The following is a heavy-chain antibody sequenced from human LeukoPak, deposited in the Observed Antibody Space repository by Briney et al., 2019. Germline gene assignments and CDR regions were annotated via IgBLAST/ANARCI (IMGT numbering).Heavy chain of an antibody. J-gene: IGHJ4*02. CDR2: ISSSSSYT. V-gene: IGHV3-11*06. CDR1: GFTFSDYY. CDR3: SKERPEEYYASGSYFDY. D-gene: IGHD3-10*01. Sequence: GGSLRLSCAASGFTFSDYYMSWIRQAPGKGLEWVSYISSSSSYTNYADSVKGRFTISRDNAKNTVYLEMNSLRVEDTAMYYCSKERPEEYYASGSYFDYWGQGTLVTVSS.